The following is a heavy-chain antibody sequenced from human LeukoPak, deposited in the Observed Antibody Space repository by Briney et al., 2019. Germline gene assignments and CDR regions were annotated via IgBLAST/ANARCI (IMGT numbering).Heavy chain of an antibody. CDR1: GGSFSGYY. J-gene: IGHJ4*02. Sequence: SETLSLTCAVYGGSFSGYYWSWIRQPPGKGLEWIGEINHSGSTNYNPSLKSRVTISVDTSKNQFSLKLSSVTAADTAVYYCARHIAVAGTCWGQGTLVTVSS. D-gene: IGHD6-19*01. CDR3: ARHIAVAGTC. V-gene: IGHV4-34*01. CDR2: INHSGST.